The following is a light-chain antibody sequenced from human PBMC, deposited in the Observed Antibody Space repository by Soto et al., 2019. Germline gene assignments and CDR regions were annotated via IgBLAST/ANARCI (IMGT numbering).Light chain of an antibody. V-gene: IGLV2-8*01. CDR2: EVS. CDR3: NSYAGSNSVV. Sequence: QSVLTQPPSASGSPGQSVTISCTGTSSDVGDYNYVSWYQQHPGKAPQLIIYEVSKRPSGVPDRFSGSKSGNTASLTVSGLQAEDEADYYCNSYAGSNSVVFGGGTKLTVL. CDR1: SSDVGDYNY. J-gene: IGLJ2*01.